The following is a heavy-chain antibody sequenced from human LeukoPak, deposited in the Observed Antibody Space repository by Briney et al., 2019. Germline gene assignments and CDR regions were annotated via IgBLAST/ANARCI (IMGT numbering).Heavy chain of an antibody. J-gene: IGHJ4*02. CDR2: IYYSGST. CDR1: GGSISSSSYY. CDR3: ARELSADGYPYYFDY. D-gene: IGHD6-13*01. Sequence: SETLSLTCTVSGGSISSSSYYWGWIRHPPGKGLEWIGSIYYSGSTYYNPSLKSRVTISVDTSKNQFSLKLSSVTAADTAVYYCARELSADGYPYYFDYWGQGTLVTVSS. V-gene: IGHV4-39*07.